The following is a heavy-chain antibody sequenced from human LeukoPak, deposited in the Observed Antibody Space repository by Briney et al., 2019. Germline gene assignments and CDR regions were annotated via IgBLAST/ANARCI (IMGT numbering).Heavy chain of an antibody. CDR3: AKSRGYLGYFDY. D-gene: IGHD5-18*01. J-gene: IGHJ4*02. Sequence: GRSLRLSCAASGFTFDDYAMHWVRQAPGQGLEWVSGISWNSGSIGYADSVKGRFTISRDNAKNSLYLQMNSLRAEDMALYYCAKSRGYLGYFDYWGQGTLVTVSS. CDR1: GFTFDDYA. V-gene: IGHV3-9*03. CDR2: ISWNSGSI.